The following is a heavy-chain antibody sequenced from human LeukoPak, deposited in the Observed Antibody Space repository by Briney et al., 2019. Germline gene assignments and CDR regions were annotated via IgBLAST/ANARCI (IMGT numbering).Heavy chain of an antibody. CDR2: INWNGGST. CDR3: AREGSSGLFDY. D-gene: IGHD6-19*01. J-gene: IGHJ4*02. Sequence: GGSLRLSCAASGFTFDDYGMSWVRQAPGKGLEWVSGINWNGGSTGYADSVKGRFTMSRDNAKNSLYMQMNSLRAEDTASYYCAREGSSGLFDYWGQGTLVTVSS. V-gene: IGHV3-20*04. CDR1: GFTFDDYG.